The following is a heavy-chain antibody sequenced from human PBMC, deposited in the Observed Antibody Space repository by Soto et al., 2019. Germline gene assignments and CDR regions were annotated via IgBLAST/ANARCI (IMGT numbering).Heavy chain of an antibody. CDR2: ISGSGDST. J-gene: IGHJ4*02. CDR3: ARRSSGWYFDY. Sequence: EVQLLESGGGLVQPGGSLRLSCAASGFTFSSYAMSWVRQAPGKGLEWVSAISGSGDSTYYADSVKGRFTISRDNYKNTRYLHMNSLRADDTAVYHCARRSSGWYFDYWGQGTLVTVSS. D-gene: IGHD6-19*01. CDR1: GFTFSSYA. V-gene: IGHV3-23*01.